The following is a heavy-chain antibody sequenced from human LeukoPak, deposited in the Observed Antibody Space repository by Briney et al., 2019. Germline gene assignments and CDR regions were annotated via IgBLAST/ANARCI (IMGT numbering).Heavy chain of an antibody. J-gene: IGHJ3*02. Sequence: PSETLSLTCTVSGGSISSYYWSWIRQPPGKGLEWIGYIYYSGNTYYNPSLKSRVTISVDTSKNQFSLNLSSVTAADTAVYYCVRGSRADDAFDIWGQGTRVTVSS. CDR2: IYYSGNT. V-gene: IGHV4-59*01. CDR3: VRGSRADDAFDI. D-gene: IGHD2-2*01. CDR1: GGSISSYY.